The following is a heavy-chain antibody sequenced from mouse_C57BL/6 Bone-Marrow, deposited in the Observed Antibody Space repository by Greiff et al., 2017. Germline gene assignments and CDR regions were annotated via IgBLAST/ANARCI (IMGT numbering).Heavy chain of an antibody. Sequence: EVKLMESGAELVRPGASVKLSCTASGFNIKDDYMHWVKQRPEQGLEWIGWIDPENGDTESASKFQGKATITVDTSSNTAYLQLSSLTSEDTAVYYCTTDGNYVEYYFDYWGQGTTLTVSS. V-gene: IGHV14-4*01. CDR1: GFNIKDDY. J-gene: IGHJ2*01. D-gene: IGHD2-1*01. CDR2: IDPENGDT. CDR3: TTDGNYVEYYFDY.